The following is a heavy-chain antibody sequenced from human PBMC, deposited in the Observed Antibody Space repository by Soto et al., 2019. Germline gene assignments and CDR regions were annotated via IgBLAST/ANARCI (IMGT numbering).Heavy chain of an antibody. CDR2: ISTGGAYM. V-gene: IGHV3-21*06. J-gene: IGHJ4*02. D-gene: IGHD2-21*01. Sequence: EVQLVESGGGLVKAGGSLRLFCTASGFTFRNYNMNWFRQAPAKGLEWVSSISTGGAYMFYADSVKGRFTISRDNAQNSLFLQIDSPRAEDTAVYYCARDIASPGGDYFDSWGQGTLVTVSS. CDR1: GFTFRNYN. CDR3: ARDIASPGGDYFDS.